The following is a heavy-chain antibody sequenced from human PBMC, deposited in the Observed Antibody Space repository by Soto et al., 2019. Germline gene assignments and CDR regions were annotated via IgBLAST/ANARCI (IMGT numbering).Heavy chain of an antibody. D-gene: IGHD2-15*01. CDR1: GFTFSSYA. CDR2: ISSKVDGT. J-gene: IGHJ4*02. CDR3: ARERCSGGSCSTGARYFDY. V-gene: IGHV3-64*07. Sequence: EVQLVESGGGLVQPGGSLRLSCAGSGFTFSSYAMQWVRQAPGEGLEYVSGISSKVDGTYYADSVKGRFTISRDNSKNTVSLQMGSLRGEDMAVYYCARERCSGGSCSTGARYFDYWGQGTLVTVSS.